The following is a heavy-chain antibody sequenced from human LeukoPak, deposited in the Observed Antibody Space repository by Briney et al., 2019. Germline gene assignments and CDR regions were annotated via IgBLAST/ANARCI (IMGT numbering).Heavy chain of an antibody. J-gene: IGHJ4*02. Sequence: SETLSLTCAVSGVSISSSSYYWGWLRQPPGTGREWIGSIYYSGCTYYNPSLKSRVTISVDTSKNQFPLKLSSVTAADTAVYYCAITYSSSWWGQGTLVTVSS. CDR2: IYYSGCT. D-gene: IGHD6-13*01. CDR3: AITYSSSW. CDR1: GVSISSSSYY. V-gene: IGHV4-39*01.